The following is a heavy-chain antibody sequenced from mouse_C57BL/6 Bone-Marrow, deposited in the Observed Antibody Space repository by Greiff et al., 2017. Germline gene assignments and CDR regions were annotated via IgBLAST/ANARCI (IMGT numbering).Heavy chain of an antibody. V-gene: IGHV1-7*01. CDR3: TAHYCSMDF. Sequence: QVQLKESGAELAKPGASVKLSCKASGYTFTSYWMHWVQQRPGQGLEWIGYINPSSGYTKYNQKFKDKATLTADKSSSTAYMQLSSLTYDDSAVYYCTAHYCSMDFWGPGTSVTVSS. CDR2: INPSSGYT. CDR1: GYTFTSYW. J-gene: IGHJ4*01.